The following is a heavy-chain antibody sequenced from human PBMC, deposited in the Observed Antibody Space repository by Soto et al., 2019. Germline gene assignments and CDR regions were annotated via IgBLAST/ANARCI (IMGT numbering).Heavy chain of an antibody. V-gene: IGHV3-53*01. CDR2: IYGGGTT. J-gene: IGHJ4*02. Sequence: EVQLVESGGGLIQPGGSLRLSCAASGFAVSSKYMTWVRQAPGKGLEWVSVIYGGGTTYYADSVKGRFTISRDTSKNTLYLQMNSLRGEDTAVYYWVHTTGWPGFDFWGQGTLVTVSS. CDR3: VHTTGWPGFDF. D-gene: IGHD6-19*01. CDR1: GFAVSSKY.